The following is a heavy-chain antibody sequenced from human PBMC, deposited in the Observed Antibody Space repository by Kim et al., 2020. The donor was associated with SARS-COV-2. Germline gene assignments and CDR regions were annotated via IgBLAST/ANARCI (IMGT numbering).Heavy chain of an antibody. J-gene: IGHJ4*01. Sequence: GGSLRLSCVGSGFAFSTSWMTWVRQVPGKGLEWVANIKEDGRDTYYVDSVKGRFTISRDNAKRSVYRQMNSLRAEDTAVYYCARDPYDSSGYGAFDYWG. V-gene: IGHV3-7*01. CDR1: GFAFSTSW. CDR2: IKEDGRDT. D-gene: IGHD3-22*01. CDR3: ARDPYDSSGYGAFDY.